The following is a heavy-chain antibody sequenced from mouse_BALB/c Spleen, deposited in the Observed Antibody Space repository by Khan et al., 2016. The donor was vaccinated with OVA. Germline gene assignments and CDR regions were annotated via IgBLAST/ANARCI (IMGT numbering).Heavy chain of an antibody. CDR3: ARRGYSVSSGLPY. J-gene: IGHJ3*01. CDR2: IWSGGSK. D-gene: IGHD1-1*01. Sequence: QVQLKESGPGLVQPSQSLSITCTVSGFSLTSYGVHWVRQSPGKGLEWLGVIWSGGSKDYNEAFISRLSISKDNSKSQVFFKMNRLQANDTAIHDCARRGYSVSSGLPYWGQGTLVTVSA. V-gene: IGHV2-2*02. CDR1: GFSLTSYG.